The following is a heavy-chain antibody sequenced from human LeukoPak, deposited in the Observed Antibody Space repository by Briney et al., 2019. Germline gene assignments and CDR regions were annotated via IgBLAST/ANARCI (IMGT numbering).Heavy chain of an antibody. Sequence: SETLSLTCAVSGYSISSGYYWGWIRQPPGNWLAWIGDIYHRWSTYYNRSLKSRFTISVDTSKNQFSLELNSVTAADTDVYYCAGRRDGYNPGYYFDYWGQGTLVTVSS. CDR1: GYSISSGYY. J-gene: IGHJ4*02. CDR2: IYHRWST. CDR3: AGRRDGYNPGYYFDY. D-gene: IGHD5-24*01. V-gene: IGHV4-38-2*01.